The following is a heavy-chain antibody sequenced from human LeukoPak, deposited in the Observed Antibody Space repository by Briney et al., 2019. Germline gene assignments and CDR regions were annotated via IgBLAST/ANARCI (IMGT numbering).Heavy chain of an antibody. CDR2: ISSSSSYI. CDR1: GFTFSSYS. CDR3: ARAFRLQGDYMDV. V-gene: IGHV3-21*01. Sequence: GGSLRLSCAASGFTFSSYSMNWVRQAPGKGLEWVSSISSSSSYIYYADSVKGRFTISRDNAKNSLYLQMNSLRAEDTAVYYCARAFRLQGDYMDVWGKGTTVTVSS. D-gene: IGHD4-11*01. J-gene: IGHJ6*03.